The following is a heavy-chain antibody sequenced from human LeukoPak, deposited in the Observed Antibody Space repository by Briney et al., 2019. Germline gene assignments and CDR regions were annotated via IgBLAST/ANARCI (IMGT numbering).Heavy chain of an antibody. J-gene: IGHJ4*02. V-gene: IGHV4-38-2*02. Sequence: SETLSLTCTVSGYSISIGYYGGWIRQPPGQGLDWIGIIYHSGSTYYNPSLKSRVTISVDTSKNQFSLKLSSVTAADTAVYYCARHHGVGAVGDYWGQGTLVTVSS. CDR2: IYHSGST. CDR3: ARHHGVGAVGDY. D-gene: IGHD1-26*01. CDR1: GYSISIGYY.